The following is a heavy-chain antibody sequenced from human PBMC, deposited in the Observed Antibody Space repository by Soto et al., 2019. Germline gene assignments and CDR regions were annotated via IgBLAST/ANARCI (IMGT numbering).Heavy chain of an antibody. Sequence: GGSLRLSCAASGFIFSSYSMNWVRQAPGKGLEWVSAISGSGGSTYYADSVKGRFTISRDNSKNTLYLQMNSLRAEDTAVYYCAKGRGSSWYYFDYWGQGTLVTVSS. CDR2: ISGSGGST. J-gene: IGHJ4*02. D-gene: IGHD6-13*01. CDR3: AKGRGSSWYYFDY. CDR1: GFIFSSYS. V-gene: IGHV3-23*01.